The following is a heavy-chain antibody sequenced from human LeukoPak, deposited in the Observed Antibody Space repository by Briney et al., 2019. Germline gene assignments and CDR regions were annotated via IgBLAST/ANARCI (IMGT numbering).Heavy chain of an antibody. Sequence: GGSLRLSCAASGFTFSSYEMNWFRQAPGKGLEWLSYISSSGGAIYYADSVKGRFTISRDNAKNSLYLQMNSLRVEDTAAYFCAREGTGDRVFDYWGQGTLATVSS. CDR3: AREGTGDRVFDY. CDR1: GFTFSSYE. V-gene: IGHV3-48*03. D-gene: IGHD7-27*01. J-gene: IGHJ4*02. CDR2: ISSSGGAI.